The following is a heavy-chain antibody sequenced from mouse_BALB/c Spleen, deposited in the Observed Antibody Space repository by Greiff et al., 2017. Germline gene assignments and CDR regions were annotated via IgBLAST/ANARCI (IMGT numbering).Heavy chain of an antibody. CDR3: TGYGSSYGFAY. V-gene: IGHV1S81*02. J-gene: IGHJ3*01. D-gene: IGHD1-1*01. Sequence: VQLQQPGAELVKPGASVKLSCKASGYTFTSYYMYWVKQRPGQGLEWIGGINPSNGGTNFNEKFKSKATLTVDKSSSTAYMQLSSLTSEDSAVYYCTGYGSSYGFAYWGQGTLVTVSA. CDR2: INPSNGGT. CDR1: GYTFTSYY.